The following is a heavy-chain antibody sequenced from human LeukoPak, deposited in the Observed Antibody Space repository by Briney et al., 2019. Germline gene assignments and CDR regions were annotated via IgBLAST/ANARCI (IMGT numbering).Heavy chain of an antibody. CDR2: ISGSGDST. CDR1: QFTFSSYD. CDR3: AKDQTPYY. Sequence: GGSLRLSCAASQFTFSSYDMSWVRQAPGKGLEWVSGISGSGDSTYYADSVKGRFTISRDNSKNTLHLQMNSLRAEDTAVYYCAKDQTPYYWGQGTLVTVSS. V-gene: IGHV3-23*01. J-gene: IGHJ4*02.